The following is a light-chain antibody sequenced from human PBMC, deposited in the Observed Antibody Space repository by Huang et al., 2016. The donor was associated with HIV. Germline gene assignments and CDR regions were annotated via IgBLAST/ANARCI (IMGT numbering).Light chain of an antibody. CDR3: QQRSNWPPLT. J-gene: IGKJ4*01. CDR2: DVS. Sequence: EIVLTQSPATLSLSPGERATLTCRASQSIRSYLAWYQQKPGQAPRLLMYDVSNRATGIPASFIGSQSGTDFTLTISSLEPEDFAFYYCQQRSNWPPLTFGGGTGVEIK. CDR1: QSIRSY. V-gene: IGKV3-11*01.